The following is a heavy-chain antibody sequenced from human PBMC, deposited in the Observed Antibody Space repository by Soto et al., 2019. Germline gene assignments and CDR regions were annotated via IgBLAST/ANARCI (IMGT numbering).Heavy chain of an antibody. CDR2: VYPGDSDI. J-gene: IGHJ6*02. CDR3: STQTHSYYYGLDI. Sequence: GESLKISCKGSGYRFSMYWIGWVRRRPGKGLEWMGFVYPGDSDIRYSPSFEGQVTISVDKSLDTAFLQWNSLKSSDTAIYYCSTQTHSYYYGLDIWGHGTTVTVSS. V-gene: IGHV5-51*01. CDR1: GYRFSMYW.